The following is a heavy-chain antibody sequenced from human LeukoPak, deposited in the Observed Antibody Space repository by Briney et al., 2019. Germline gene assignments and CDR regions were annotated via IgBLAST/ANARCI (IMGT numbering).Heavy chain of an antibody. CDR2: INSDGSST. D-gene: IGHD6-19*01. J-gene: IGHJ4*02. V-gene: IGHV3-74*01. CDR1: GFTFSSYA. CDR3: ASGGYSSGWYYLH. Sequence: QPGGSLRLSCAASGFTFSSYAMAWVRQAPGKGLVWVSRINSDGSSTSYADSVKGRFTISRDNAKNTLYLQMNSLRAEDTAVYYCASGGYSSGWYYLHWGQGTLVTVSS.